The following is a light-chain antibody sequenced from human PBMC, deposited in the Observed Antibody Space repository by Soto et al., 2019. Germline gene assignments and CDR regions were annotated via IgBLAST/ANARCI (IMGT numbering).Light chain of an antibody. CDR3: QQYHSYPIT. CDR2: AAS. Sequence: DIQMTQSPSSLSASVGDRIIITCRATRDISNFLAWFQQTPGKAPKSLIYAASTLQNDVPSRFSGSGSGTDFTLTITSLQPADFATYYCQQYHSYPITFGQGTRLE. CDR1: RDISNF. J-gene: IGKJ5*01. V-gene: IGKV1-16*01.